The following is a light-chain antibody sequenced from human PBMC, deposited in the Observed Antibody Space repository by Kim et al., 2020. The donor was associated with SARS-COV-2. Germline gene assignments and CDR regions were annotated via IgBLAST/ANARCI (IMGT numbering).Light chain of an antibody. CDR3: SSWVPSLIAYV. Sequence: LTGTXNGIGGASXGAAWXQQXQGRPPKLLXYXTNKRPSGISERXSASRSGNTASLTITGLQPEDXADYYCSSWVPSLIAYVFGSGTKVTVL. J-gene: IGLJ1*01. CDR1: GIGGASXG. V-gene: IGLV10-54*01. CDR2: XTN.